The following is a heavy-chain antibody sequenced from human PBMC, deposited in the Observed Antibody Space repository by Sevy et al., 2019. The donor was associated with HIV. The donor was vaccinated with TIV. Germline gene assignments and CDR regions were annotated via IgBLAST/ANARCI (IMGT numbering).Heavy chain of an antibody. D-gene: IGHD6-19*01. V-gene: IGHV3-73*01. Sequence: GGSLRLSCAASGFTFSGSARHWVRQASGKGLEWVGRIRSKANSYATAYAASVKGRFTISRDGSKNTAYLQMNSLKTEDTAVYYCTRQETGYSSGWYEPKEHAFDIWGQGTMVTVSS. CDR1: GFTFSGSA. CDR2: IRSKANSYAT. J-gene: IGHJ3*02. CDR3: TRQETGYSSGWYEPKEHAFDI.